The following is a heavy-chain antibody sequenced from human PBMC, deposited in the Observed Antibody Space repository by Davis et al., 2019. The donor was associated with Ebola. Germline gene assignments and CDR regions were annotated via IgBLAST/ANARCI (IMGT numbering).Heavy chain of an antibody. CDR3: AKESRITIFGAVEY. CDR2: ISGNADST. J-gene: IGHJ4*02. V-gene: IGHV3-23*01. D-gene: IGHD3-3*01. Sequence: PGGSLRLSCVASGFTFGSYAMSWVRQAPGKGLEWVSVISGNADSTYYEDSVKGRFTISRDNSKRTLYLQMNSLRAEDTALYYCAKESRITIFGAVEYWGQGILVTVSS. CDR1: GFTFGSYA.